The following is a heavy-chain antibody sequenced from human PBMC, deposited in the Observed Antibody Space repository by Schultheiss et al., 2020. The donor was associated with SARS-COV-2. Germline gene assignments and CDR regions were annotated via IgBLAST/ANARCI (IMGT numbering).Heavy chain of an antibody. CDR1: GGSFSGYY. CDR3: ARSEVVVIPRGYYYYGMDV. CDR2: IYYSGST. J-gene: IGHJ6*02. D-gene: IGHD3-22*01. Sequence: SETLSLTCAVYGGSFSGYYWSWIRQPPGKGLEWIGYIYYSGSTNYNPSLKSRVTISVDTSKNQFSLKLSSVTAADTAVYYCARSEVVVIPRGYYYYGMDVWGQGTTVTVSS. V-gene: IGHV4-59*12.